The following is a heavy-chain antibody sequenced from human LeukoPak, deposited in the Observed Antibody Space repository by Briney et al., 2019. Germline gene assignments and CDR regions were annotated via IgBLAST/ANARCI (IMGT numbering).Heavy chain of an antibody. V-gene: IGHV3-21*01. Sequence: PGGSLRLSCTASGFSFSDYSMNWVRQAPGKGLEWVSSISSSSSYIYYADSVKGRFTISRDNAKNSLYLQMNSLRAEDTAVYHCASYDSSGYYQEYFQHWGQGTLVTVSS. CDR3: ASYDSSGYYQEYFQH. J-gene: IGHJ1*01. CDR2: ISSSSSYI. D-gene: IGHD3-22*01. CDR1: GFSFSDYS.